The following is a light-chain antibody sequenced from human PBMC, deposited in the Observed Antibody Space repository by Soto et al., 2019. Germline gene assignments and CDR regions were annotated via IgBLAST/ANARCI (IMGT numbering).Light chain of an antibody. Sequence: EIVLTQSPGTLSLSPGETATLSCGASQSVISSYLAWYQQKPGQAPRLLIYDASSRATGIPDRFSGSGSGTDFTLTISRLEPEDFAVYYCQQYGSSPRTFGQGTKVEIK. CDR3: QQYGSSPRT. CDR1: QSVISSY. CDR2: DAS. V-gene: IGKV3-20*01. J-gene: IGKJ1*01.